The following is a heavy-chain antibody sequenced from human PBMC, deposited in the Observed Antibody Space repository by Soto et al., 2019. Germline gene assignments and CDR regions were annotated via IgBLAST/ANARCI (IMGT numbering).Heavy chain of an antibody. CDR3: ARVEDIAAAGTSYGMDV. CDR1: GYTFTSYG. V-gene: IGHV1-18*01. J-gene: IGHJ6*02. D-gene: IGHD6-13*01. Sequence: QVQLVQSGAEVKKPGASVKVSCKASGYTFTSYGISWVRQAPGQGLEWMGWISTYNGNTKYAQKLQGRVTMTTDTSTSTAYMELRSLRSDDTAVYYCARVEDIAAAGTSYGMDVWGQGTTVTVSS. CDR2: ISTYNGNT.